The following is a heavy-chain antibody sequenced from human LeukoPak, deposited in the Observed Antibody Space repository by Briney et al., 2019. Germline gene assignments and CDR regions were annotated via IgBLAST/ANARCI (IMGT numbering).Heavy chain of an antibody. CDR3: AIDLGHLSQRTVVDIDY. Sequence: GGSLRLSCAASGFPFSSYGMHWVRQAPGKGLEWVAVIWYDGSNKYYADSVKGRFTISRDNSKNTLYLQMNSLRAEDTAVYYFAIDLGHLSQRTVVDIDYWGQGTLVTVSS. D-gene: IGHD4-23*01. J-gene: IGHJ4*02. CDR1: GFPFSSYG. V-gene: IGHV3-33*01. CDR2: IWYDGSNK.